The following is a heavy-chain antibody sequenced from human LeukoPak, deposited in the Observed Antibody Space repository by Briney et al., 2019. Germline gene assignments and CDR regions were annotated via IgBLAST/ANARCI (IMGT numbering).Heavy chain of an antibody. J-gene: IGHJ4*02. Sequence: SETLSLTCAVYGGSFSGYYWSWIRQPPGKGLEWIGEINHSGSTNYNPSLKSRVTISVDTSKNQFSLKLSSVTAADTAVYYCARGPCDFWSGYPTHFDYWGQGTLVTVSS. V-gene: IGHV4-34*01. CDR1: GGSFSGYY. CDR3: ARGPCDFWSGYPTHFDY. D-gene: IGHD3-3*01. CDR2: INHSGST.